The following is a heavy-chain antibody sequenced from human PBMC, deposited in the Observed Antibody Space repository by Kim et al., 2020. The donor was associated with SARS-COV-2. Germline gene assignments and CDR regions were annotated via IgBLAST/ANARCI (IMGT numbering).Heavy chain of an antibody. CDR2: IYPGDSDT. D-gene: IGHD3-22*01. Sequence: GESLKISCKGSGYSFTSYWIGWVRQMPGKGLEWMGIIYPGDSDTRYSPSFQGQVTISADKSISTAYLQWSSLKASDTAMYYCARHGVYYDSSGYRPWTPDWYFDLWGRGTLVTVSS. V-gene: IGHV5-51*01. J-gene: IGHJ2*01. CDR1: GYSFTSYW. CDR3: ARHGVYYDSSGYRPWTPDWYFDL.